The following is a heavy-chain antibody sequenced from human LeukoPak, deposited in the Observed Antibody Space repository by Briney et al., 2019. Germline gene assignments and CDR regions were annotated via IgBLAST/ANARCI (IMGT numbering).Heavy chain of an antibody. V-gene: IGHV1-2*02. J-gene: IGHJ4*02. CDR3: ARDDGGYCSGGSCLAPDY. Sequence: ASVKVSCKASGYPFTAYFMHWVRQAPGQGLEWMGWINPNSGGTSYAQKFQGRVTMTRDTSISTAYMELSRLRSDDTAVYYCARDDGGYCSGGSCLAPDYWGQGTLVTVSS. CDR2: INPNSGGT. CDR1: GYPFTAYF. D-gene: IGHD2-15*01.